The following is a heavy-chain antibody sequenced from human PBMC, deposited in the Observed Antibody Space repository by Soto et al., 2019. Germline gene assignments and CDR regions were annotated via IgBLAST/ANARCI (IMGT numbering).Heavy chain of an antibody. CDR1: GFTFSSYG. CDR2: ISSSSSYI. V-gene: IGHV3-21*01. D-gene: IGHD3-22*01. Sequence: WSLRLSCAASGFTFSSYGMNWVRQAPGKGLEWVSSISSSSSYIYYADSVKGRFTISRDNAKNSLYLQMNSLRAEDTAVYYCARAHYYDTLGLGYWGQGTLVTVSS. J-gene: IGHJ4*02. CDR3: ARAHYYDTLGLGY.